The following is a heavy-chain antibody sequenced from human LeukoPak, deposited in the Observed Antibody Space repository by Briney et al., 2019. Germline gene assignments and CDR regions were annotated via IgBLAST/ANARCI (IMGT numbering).Heavy chain of an antibody. Sequence: SETLSLTCTVSGGSISSGDYYWSWIRQPPGKGLEWIGYIYYSGSTYYNPSLKSRVSISVDTSKNQFSLKLNSVTAADSGVYYCQAVPGNYFDYWDQGTLVTVSS. CDR2: IYYSGST. V-gene: IGHV4-30-4*03. CDR3: QAVPGNYFDY. D-gene: IGHD6-19*01. J-gene: IGHJ4*02. CDR1: GGSISSGDYY.